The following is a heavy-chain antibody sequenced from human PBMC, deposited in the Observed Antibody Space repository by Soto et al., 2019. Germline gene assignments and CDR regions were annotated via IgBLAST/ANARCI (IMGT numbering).Heavy chain of an antibody. Sequence: EVQLVESGGGLVRPGGSLRLSCAASGFTFSYYWMHWVRQAPGKGLVWVSRIHSDGSSTTYADFVKGRFIISRDNARNTVDLQMSSVRVEDTAVYSCARGDRGAFDLWGQGTVVTVSS. CDR1: GFTFSYYW. CDR2: IHSDGSST. CDR3: ARGDRGAFDL. V-gene: IGHV3-74*01. J-gene: IGHJ3*01. D-gene: IGHD1-26*01.